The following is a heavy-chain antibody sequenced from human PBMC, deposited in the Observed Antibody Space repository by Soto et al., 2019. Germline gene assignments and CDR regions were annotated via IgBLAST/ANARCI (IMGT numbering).Heavy chain of an antibody. D-gene: IGHD4-4*01. V-gene: IGHV4-59*01. CDR3: ARDRFYSNYADYYYYYGMDV. Sequence: PSETLSLTCTVSGGSISSYYWSWIRQPPGKGLEWIGYIYYSGSTNYNPSLKGRVTISVDTSKNQFSLKLSSVTAADTAVYYCARDRFYSNYADYYYYYGMDVWGQGTTVTVSS. CDR1: GGSISSYY. CDR2: IYYSGST. J-gene: IGHJ6*02.